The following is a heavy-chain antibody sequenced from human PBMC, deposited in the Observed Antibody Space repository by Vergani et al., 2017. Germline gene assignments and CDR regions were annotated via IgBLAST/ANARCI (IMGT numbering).Heavy chain of an antibody. Sequence: QVQLVQSGAEVKKPGSSVKVSCKASGGTFSSYAISWVRQAPGQGLEWTGGIIPIFGTANYAQKFQGRVTITADESTSTAYMELSSLRSEDTAVYYCASRDITIFGVVIIRGYYYYGMDVWGQGTTVTVSS. CDR3: ASRDITIFGVVIIRGYYYYGMDV. CDR2: IIPIFGTA. CDR1: GGTFSSYA. D-gene: IGHD3-3*01. J-gene: IGHJ6*02. V-gene: IGHV1-69*01.